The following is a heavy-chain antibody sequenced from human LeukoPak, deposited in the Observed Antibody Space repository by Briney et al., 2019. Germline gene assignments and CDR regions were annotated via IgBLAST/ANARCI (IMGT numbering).Heavy chain of an antibody. D-gene: IGHD3-10*01. J-gene: IGHJ5*02. Sequence: PGGSLRLSCAASGFTFSSYGMHWVRQAPGKGLEWVAFIRYDGSNKYYADSVKGRFTISRDNSKNTLYLQMNSLRAEDTAVYYCAKLGGRVLWFGELASGSRPWGQGTLVTVSS. V-gene: IGHV3-30*02. CDR1: GFTFSSYG. CDR3: AKLGGRVLWFGELASGSRP. CDR2: IRYDGSNK.